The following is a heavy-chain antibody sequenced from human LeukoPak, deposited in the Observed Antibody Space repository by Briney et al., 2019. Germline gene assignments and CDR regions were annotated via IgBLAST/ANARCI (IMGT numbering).Heavy chain of an antibody. CDR3: ARAPYGSATNNYYMDV. Sequence: SETLSLTCTVSGGSISSYYWSWIRQPSGKGLEWIGYIYYSGSTNYNPSLKSRVTISVDTSKNQFSLKLSSVTAADTAVYYCARAPYGSATNNYYMDVWGKGTTVTVSS. J-gene: IGHJ6*03. D-gene: IGHD3-10*01. V-gene: IGHV4-59*01. CDR1: GGSISSYY. CDR2: IYYSGST.